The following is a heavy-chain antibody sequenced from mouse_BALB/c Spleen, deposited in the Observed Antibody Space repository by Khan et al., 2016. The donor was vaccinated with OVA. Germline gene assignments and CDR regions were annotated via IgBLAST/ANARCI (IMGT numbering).Heavy chain of an antibody. J-gene: IGHJ1*03. CDR1: GYSITSDYA. Sequence: EVQLQESGPGLVKPSQSLSLTCTVTGYSITSDYAWNWIRQFPGNKQEWMGYISYSGSTGYNPSLKSRLSITRDTSNNYFFLQLNSVTTEDTAKYYCATRYYYSPWYFDVWGTGTTVTVSS. CDR3: ATRYYYSPWYFDV. V-gene: IGHV3-2*02. CDR2: ISYSGST. D-gene: IGHD1-1*01.